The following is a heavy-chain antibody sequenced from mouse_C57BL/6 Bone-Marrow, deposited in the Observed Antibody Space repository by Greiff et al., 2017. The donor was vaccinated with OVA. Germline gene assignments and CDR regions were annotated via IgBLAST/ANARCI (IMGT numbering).Heavy chain of an antibody. D-gene: IGHD1-1*01. CDR1: GYTFTSYW. V-gene: IGHV1-5*01. CDR3: TKPHYYGRAWFAY. Sequence: EVQLQQSGTVLARPGASVKMSCKTSGYTFTSYWMHWVKQRPGQGLEWIGAIYPGNSDTSYNQKFKGKAKLTAVTSASTAYMELSSLTNEDSAVYYCTKPHYYGRAWFAYWGQGTLVTVSA. CDR2: IYPGNSDT. J-gene: IGHJ3*01.